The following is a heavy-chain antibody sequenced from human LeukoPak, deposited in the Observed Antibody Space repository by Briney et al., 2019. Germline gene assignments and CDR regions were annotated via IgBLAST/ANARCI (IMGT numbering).Heavy chain of an antibody. V-gene: IGHV4-39*01. Sequence: SETLSLTCTVSXGXXSXXPYXXGXXXQPXXXXXXXXXXVXXSGXTSXNPPLKSRVTISVATSKNQFSLKLNPVTAAXTAVXYCARPLTGYSYFDYWGQGTLVTVSS. J-gene: IGHJ4*02. CDR3: ARPLTGYSYFDY. D-gene: IGHD3-9*01. CDR1: XGXXSXXPYX. CDR2: VXXSGXT.